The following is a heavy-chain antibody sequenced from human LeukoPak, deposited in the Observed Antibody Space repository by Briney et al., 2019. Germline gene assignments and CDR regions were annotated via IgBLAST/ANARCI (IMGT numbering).Heavy chain of an antibody. CDR3: ARSPPTMDYYYYYMDV. V-gene: IGHV1-69*05. J-gene: IGHJ6*03. CDR1: GGTFSSYA. D-gene: IGHD3-10*01. CDR2: VYPIFGTA. Sequence: AVQVSCKASGGTFSSYAIRWVRQAPGQGLKWMGGVYPIFGTANYAQKFQGRVTITTHESTSTAYMELGSLRSEDTAVYYCARSPPTMDYYYYYMDVWGKGTTVTVSS.